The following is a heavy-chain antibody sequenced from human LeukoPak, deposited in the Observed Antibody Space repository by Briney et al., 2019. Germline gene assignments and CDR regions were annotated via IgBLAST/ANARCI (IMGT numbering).Heavy chain of an antibody. CDR2: ISGSGGST. CDR3: AKDRGGGWYEGYDY. CDR1: GFTVSVNA. V-gene: IGHV3-23*01. Sequence: GGSLRPSCAVSGFTVSVNAMSWVRQAPGKGLEWVSAISGSGGSTYYADSVKGRFTISRDNSKNTLYLQMNSLRAEDTAVYYCAKDRGGGWYEGYDYWGQGTLVTVSS. J-gene: IGHJ4*02. D-gene: IGHD6-19*01.